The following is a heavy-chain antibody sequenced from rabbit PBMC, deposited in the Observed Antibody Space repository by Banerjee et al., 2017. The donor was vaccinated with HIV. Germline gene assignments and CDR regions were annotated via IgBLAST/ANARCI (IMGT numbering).Heavy chain of an antibody. V-gene: IGHV1S40*01. Sequence: QSLEESGGDLVKPGASLTLTCKASGFDFSSSDYMCWVRQAPGKGLEWISCIIGSSGGFTYSATWAKGRFTCSKTSSTTVTLQMTSLTAADTATYFCARDLAGVIGWNFGWWGQGTLVTVS. CDR3: ARDLAGVIGWNFGW. CDR2: IIGSSGGFT. J-gene: IGHJ6*01. CDR1: GFDFSSSDY. D-gene: IGHD4-1*01.